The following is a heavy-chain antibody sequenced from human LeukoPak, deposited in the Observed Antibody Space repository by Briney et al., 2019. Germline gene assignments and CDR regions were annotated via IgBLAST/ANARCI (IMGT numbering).Heavy chain of an antibody. CDR3: AHRRSGYNWNHGDFDY. J-gene: IGHJ4*02. D-gene: IGHD1-14*01. CDR1: GFSLSTRGGG. V-gene: IGHV2-5*02. Sequence: SGPTLVNPPQTLTLTCTFSGFSLSTRGGGVGWIRQPPGKALEWLPLIYWDDDKRYSPSLKSRLTLTNDTSKNQVVLTMTNVEPGDTGTYYCAHRRSGYNWNHGDFDYWGQGTLVTVSA. CDR2: IYWDDDK.